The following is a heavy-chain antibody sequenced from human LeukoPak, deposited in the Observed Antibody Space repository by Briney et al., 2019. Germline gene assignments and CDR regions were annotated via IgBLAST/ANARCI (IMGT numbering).Heavy chain of an antibody. Sequence: GGSLRLSCAASGFTFDDYTMHWVRQAPGKGLEWVSLISWDGGSTYYADSVKGRFTISRDNSKNSLYLQMNSLRAEDTALYYCAKGGYCSSTICYTIGGPIDYWGQGTLVTVSS. J-gene: IGHJ4*02. V-gene: IGHV3-43*01. CDR3: AKGGYCSSTICYTIGGPIDY. D-gene: IGHD2-2*01. CDR2: ISWDGGST. CDR1: GFTFDDYT.